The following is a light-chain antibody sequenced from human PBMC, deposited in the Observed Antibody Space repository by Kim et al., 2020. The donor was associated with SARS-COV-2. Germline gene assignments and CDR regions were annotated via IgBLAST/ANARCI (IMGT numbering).Light chain of an antibody. CDR2: GAS. Sequence: IVMTQSPATLSVSPGDRVTLSCRATQSVSSNLAWYQQKPGQAPRLLIYGASIRATGIPARFSGSGSGTEFTLTLSSLQSEDFAVYYCQQYNNWPPLTFGGGTKVEIK. CDR3: QQYNNWPPLT. V-gene: IGKV3-15*01. J-gene: IGKJ4*01. CDR1: QSVSSN.